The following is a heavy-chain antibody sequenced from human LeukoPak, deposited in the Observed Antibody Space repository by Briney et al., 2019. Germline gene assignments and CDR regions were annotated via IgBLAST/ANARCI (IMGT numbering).Heavy chain of an antibody. CDR1: GYSFTNYW. CDR2: IYPGDSDT. CDR3: ARQGTGYSFDY. D-gene: IGHD2-8*02. V-gene: IGHV5-51*01. J-gene: IGHJ4*02. Sequence: GESLKISCQVSGYSFTNYWIVWVRRMPGKGLEWMGIIYPGDSDTKYSPSFQGQVTFSADRSINIVYLQWSSLKASGTAMYYCARQGTGYSFDYWGQGTLVTVSS.